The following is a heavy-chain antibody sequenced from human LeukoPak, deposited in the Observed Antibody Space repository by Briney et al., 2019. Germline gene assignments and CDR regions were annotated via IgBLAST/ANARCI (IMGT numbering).Heavy chain of an antibody. Sequence: GGSLRLSCAASGSAFSNYAMSWVRQAPGKGLEWVSSLSGGGDSRYYADSVMGRFTISRDNSKNTLYLQMNSLRAEDTAVYYCAKAVRSMVTGGGYDSWGQGTLVTVSS. CDR3: AKAVRSMVTGGGYDS. V-gene: IGHV3-23*01. CDR2: LSGGGDSR. D-gene: IGHD3-10*01. CDR1: GSAFSNYA. J-gene: IGHJ4*02.